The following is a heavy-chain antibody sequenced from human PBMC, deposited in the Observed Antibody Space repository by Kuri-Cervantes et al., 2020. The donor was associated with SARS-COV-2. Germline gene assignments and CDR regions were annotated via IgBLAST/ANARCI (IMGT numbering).Heavy chain of an antibody. Sequence: LSLTCAASGFPFSHYGMHWVRQAPGKGLEWVGFVRRDGSNYYYADSVRGRFTISRDNSKNLLYLEMNTLRPEDTAVYYCAKVETANLDYWGQGTLVTVSS. J-gene: IGHJ4*02. CDR1: GFPFSHYG. V-gene: IGHV3-30*02. CDR3: AKVETANLDY. CDR2: VRRDGSNY. D-gene: IGHD3-3*01.